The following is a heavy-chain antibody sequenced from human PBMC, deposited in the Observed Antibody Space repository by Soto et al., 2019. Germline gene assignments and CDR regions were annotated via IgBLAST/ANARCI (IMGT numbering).Heavy chain of an antibody. J-gene: IGHJ6*02. D-gene: IGHD6-13*01. CDR3: AKDEVGGSSWYYYYGMDV. CDR1: GFTFSSYA. CDR2: ISGSGGST. V-gene: IGHV3-23*01. Sequence: PGGSLRLSCAASGFTFSSYAMSWVRQAPGKGLEWGSAISGSGGSTYYADSVKGRFTISRDNSKNTLYLQMNSLRAEDTAVYYCAKDEVGGSSWYYYYGMDVWGQGTTVTVSS.